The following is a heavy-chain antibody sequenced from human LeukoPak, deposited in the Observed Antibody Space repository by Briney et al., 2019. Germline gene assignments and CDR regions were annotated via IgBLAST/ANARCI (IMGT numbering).Heavy chain of an antibody. J-gene: IGHJ4*02. V-gene: IGHV4-31*03. CDR3: ARGGVDTAMVDY. CDR2: IYYSGST. CDR1: GGSISSGGYY. D-gene: IGHD5-18*01. Sequence: SETLSLTCTVSGGSISSGGYYWSWIRQHPGKSLEWIGYIYYSGSTYYNPSLKSRVTISVDTSKNQFSLKLSSVTAADTAVYYCARGGVDTAMVDYWGQGTLVTVSS.